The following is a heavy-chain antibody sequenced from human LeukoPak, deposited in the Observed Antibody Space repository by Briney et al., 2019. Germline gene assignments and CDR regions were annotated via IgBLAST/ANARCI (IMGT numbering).Heavy chain of an antibody. Sequence: GASVKVSCKASGYTFTSYYMHWVRQAPGQGLEWMGIINPSGGSTSYAQKFQGRVTITADESTSTAYMELSSLRSEDTAVYYCARCHYGSGSYYTPYFDYWGQGTLVTVSS. CDR2: INPSGGST. CDR3: ARCHYGSGSYYTPYFDY. CDR1: GYTFTSYY. V-gene: IGHV1-46*01. J-gene: IGHJ4*02. D-gene: IGHD3-10*01.